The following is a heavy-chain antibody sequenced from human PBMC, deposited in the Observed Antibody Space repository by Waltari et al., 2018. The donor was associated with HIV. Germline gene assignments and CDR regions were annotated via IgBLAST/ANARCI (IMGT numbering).Heavy chain of an antibody. CDR3: ARGQGLGTVDC. V-gene: IGHV4-38-2*01. J-gene: IGHJ4*02. CDR1: GYSISSGYY. CDR2: IYHSGST. D-gene: IGHD6-19*01. Sequence: QVQLQESGPGLVKSSETLSLTCAVSGYSISSGYYWGWIRQPHGKGRGWIGIIYHSGSTYYNPARKSRVTRSADTSNNQFSLKVRALTAADTAVYYCARGQGLGTVDCWGQGTLVTVSS.